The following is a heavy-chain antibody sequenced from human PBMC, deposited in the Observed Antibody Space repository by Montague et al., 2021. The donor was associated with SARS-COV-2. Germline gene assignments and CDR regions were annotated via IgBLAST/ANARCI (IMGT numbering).Heavy chain of an antibody. CDR3: ARAYCSSTSCYPIDY. CDR2: RYFTSKCSS. Sequence: CAISGDSVASTSAAWNSIRQSPSRGLEWLGGRYFTSKCSSEYALAVKSRLIISPDTSKNQFSLRLMSVTPDDTAVYYCARAYCSSTSCYPIDYWSQGTLVTVSS. V-gene: IGHV6-1*01. D-gene: IGHD2-2*01. CDR1: GDSVASTSAA. J-gene: IGHJ4*02.